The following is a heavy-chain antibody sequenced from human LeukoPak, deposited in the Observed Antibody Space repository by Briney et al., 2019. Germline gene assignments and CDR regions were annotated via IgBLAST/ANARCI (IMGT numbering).Heavy chain of an antibody. J-gene: IGHJ4*02. CDR2: INHSGST. V-gene: IGHV4-4*02. CDR3: ARLPGWELLFDY. D-gene: IGHD1-26*01. CDR1: GDSISSSVW. Sequence: SETLSLTCAVSGDSISSSVWWSWVRQPPGKGLEWIGEINHSGSTNYNPSLKSRVTISVDTSKNQFSLKLSSVTAADTAVYYCARLPGWELLFDYWGQGTLVTVSS.